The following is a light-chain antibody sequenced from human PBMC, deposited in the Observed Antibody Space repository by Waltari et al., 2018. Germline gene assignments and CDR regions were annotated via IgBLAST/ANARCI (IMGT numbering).Light chain of an antibody. V-gene: IGLV2-8*01. CDR2: GVS. J-gene: IGLJ1*01. CDR1: SSDVGGYTS. Sequence: QSALTQPPSASGSPGQSVTISCTGTSSDVGGYTSVSWYQQHPGKAPKLMIYGVSGRPAGVPDRFSGSKSGNTASLTVSGLQAEDEADYYCSSHGGSNNFYVFGSGTKVTVL. CDR3: SSHGGSNNFYV.